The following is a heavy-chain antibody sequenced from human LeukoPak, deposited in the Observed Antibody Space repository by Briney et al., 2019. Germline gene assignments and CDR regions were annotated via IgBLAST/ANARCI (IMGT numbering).Heavy chain of an antibody. D-gene: IGHD6-13*01. CDR2: IYYSGST. CDR3: ARVGDIAAAGPPGAFDI. Sequence: SETLSLTCNVSGGSISSRSYYWGWIRQPPGKGLEWIGSIYYSGSTYYNPSLKSRVTISVDTSKNQFSLKLSSVTAADTAVYYCARVGDIAAAGPPGAFDIWGQGTMVTVSS. CDR1: GGSISSRSYY. V-gene: IGHV4-39*07. J-gene: IGHJ3*02.